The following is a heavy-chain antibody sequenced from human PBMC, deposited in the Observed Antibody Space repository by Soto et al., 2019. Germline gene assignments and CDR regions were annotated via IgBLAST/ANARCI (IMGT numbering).Heavy chain of an antibody. CDR3: AKFFVETGGSSGWPWTFHY. V-gene: IGHV3-23*01. CDR2: ISGSGGTT. CDR1: GFTFSSYA. J-gene: IGHJ4*02. Sequence: EVQLLESGGGLVQPGRSLRLSCAASGFTFSSYAMSWVRQAPGKGLEWVSAISGSGGTTYYAASVKCRFTSSRDNSKNTMFLQMNSLRAEDTAVYYCAKFFVETGGSSGWPWTFHYWGQGTLVIVSS. D-gene: IGHD6-25*01.